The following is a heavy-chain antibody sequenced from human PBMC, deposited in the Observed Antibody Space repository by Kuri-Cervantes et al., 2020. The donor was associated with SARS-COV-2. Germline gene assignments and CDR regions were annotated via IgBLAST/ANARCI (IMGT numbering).Heavy chain of an antibody. J-gene: IGHJ5*02. D-gene: IGHD4-23*01. V-gene: IGHV4-38-2*02. CDR2: IYHSGST. CDR3: ARATVVNWFDP. CDR1: GYSISSGYY. Sequence: SETLSLTCTVSGYSISSGYYWGWIRQPPGKGLEWIGSIYHSGSTYYNPSLMSRVTISVDTSKNQFSLKLRSVTAADTAVYYCARATVVNWFDPWGQGTLVTVSS.